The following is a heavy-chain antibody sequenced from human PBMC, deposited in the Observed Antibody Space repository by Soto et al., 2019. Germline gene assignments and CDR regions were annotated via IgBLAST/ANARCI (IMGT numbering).Heavy chain of an antibody. Sequence: QVQLVQSGAEVKEPGASVKVSCKASGYILSSYNMHWVRQAPGQGLEWMGMINPSGGRTSYAQKSEEGGPMTGDPSTKTVYMKLSSLGSADRAVYYCAGTFGAAACPGRAFDYGGQGTLVTVSS. CDR2: INPSGGRT. V-gene: IGHV1-46*01. CDR1: GYILSSYN. J-gene: IGHJ4*02. D-gene: IGHD2-15*01. CDR3: AGTFGAAACPGRAFDY.